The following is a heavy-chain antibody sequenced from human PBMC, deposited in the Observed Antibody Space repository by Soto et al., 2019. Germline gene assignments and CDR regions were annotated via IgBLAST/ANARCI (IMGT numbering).Heavy chain of an antibody. D-gene: IGHD6-19*01. V-gene: IGHV3-23*01. J-gene: IGHJ4*02. Sequence: RRLSCEASGFNFKKFAMGWVRQAPGEGLEWVSGISCCGGSTFYADSVKGRFSLARDDSKNTLSLQLNSLRVEDTAHYYCAKADGEQWLIPHLDNWGQGTRVTVSS. CDR2: ISCCGGST. CDR3: AKADGEQWLIPHLDN. CDR1: GFNFKKFA.